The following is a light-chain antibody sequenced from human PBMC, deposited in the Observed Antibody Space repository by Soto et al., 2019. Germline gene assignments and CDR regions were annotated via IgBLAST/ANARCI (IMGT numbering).Light chain of an antibody. CDR3: NSYTSSSTLA. CDR1: SSDVGAYNY. V-gene: IGLV2-14*01. CDR2: EVN. Sequence: QSALTQPASVSGSPGQSITISCTGTSSDVGAYNYVSWYQQHPGKAPKLMIYEVNNRPSGVSNRFSGSKSGNTASLTISGLQAEDEADYYCNSYTSSSTLAFGGGNKLTVL. J-gene: IGLJ2*01.